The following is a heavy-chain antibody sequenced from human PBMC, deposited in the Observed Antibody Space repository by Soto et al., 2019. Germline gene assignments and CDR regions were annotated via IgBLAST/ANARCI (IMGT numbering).Heavy chain of an antibody. V-gene: IGHV3-30-3*01. CDR2: ISYDGSNK. CDR3: ARVLDVGITMVRGVMFDY. D-gene: IGHD3-10*01. Sequence: QVQLVESGGGVVQPGRSLRLSCAASGFTFSSYAMHWVRQAPGKGLEWVAVISYDGSNKYYADSVKGRFTISRNNSKNTXSLQMNSLRAEDTAVYYCARVLDVGITMVRGVMFDYWGQGTLVTVSS. CDR1: GFTFSSYA. J-gene: IGHJ4*02.